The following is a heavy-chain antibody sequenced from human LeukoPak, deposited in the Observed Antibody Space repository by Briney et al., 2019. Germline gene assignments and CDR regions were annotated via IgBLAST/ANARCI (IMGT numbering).Heavy chain of an antibody. CDR2: IKQDGSEK. Sequence: PGGSLRLSCAASGFTFTNDFMTWVRQAPGKGLEWVANIKQDGSEKYYVDSVEGRFTISRDNAKNSLDLQMNSLRAEDTAVYYCARVWADAFDIWGQGTMVTVSS. CDR3: ARVWADAFDI. J-gene: IGHJ3*02. CDR1: GFTFTNDF. D-gene: IGHD7-27*01. V-gene: IGHV3-7*01.